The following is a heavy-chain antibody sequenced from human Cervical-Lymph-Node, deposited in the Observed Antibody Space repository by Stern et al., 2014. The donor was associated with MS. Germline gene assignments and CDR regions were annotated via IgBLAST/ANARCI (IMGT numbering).Heavy chain of an antibody. Sequence: VQLVESGAEVRKPGASVKVSCTVSGYTFVNYGIGWVRQAPGKGLEWRGWISVHNGKTKYAQNLQGRVTMTADTTTSAVHMELRNLRSDDTAVYYCASFVTTGGSGSFDYWGQGTLVAVSS. V-gene: IGHV1-18*01. D-gene: IGHD3-10*01. CDR2: ISVHNGKT. J-gene: IGHJ4*02. CDR3: ASFVTTGGSGSFDY. CDR1: GYTFVNYG.